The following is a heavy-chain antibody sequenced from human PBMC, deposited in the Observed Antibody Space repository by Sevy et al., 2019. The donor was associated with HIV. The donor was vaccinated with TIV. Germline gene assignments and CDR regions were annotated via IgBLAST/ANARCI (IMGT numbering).Heavy chain of an antibody. CDR1: GFTFTRYA. CDR3: ARDPHSVPHWGSFDS. Sequence: GGFLRLSCEASGFTFTRYAFHWVRQAPGKGLEWVAVVSKEGTNKYYADSVKGRFTISRDNSRNTLYLHMQSLRADDSAVYFCARDPHSVPHWGSFDSWGQGTLVTVSS. J-gene: IGHJ4*02. CDR2: VSKEGTNK. V-gene: IGHV3-30-3*01. D-gene: IGHD3-16*01.